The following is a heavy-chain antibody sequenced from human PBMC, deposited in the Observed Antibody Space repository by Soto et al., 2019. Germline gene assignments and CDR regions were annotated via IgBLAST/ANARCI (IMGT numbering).Heavy chain of an antibody. CDR3: PTYRGAAFEY. D-gene: IGHD1-26*01. Sequence: GLSGVASGLTFKNAWMNWVRQPPGKGLEWVGRIRSKSDCVTTDYAAPVKGRLTISRDDSKNMVDLQMSSLNPEDTGIYYCPTYRGAAFEYWGQGALVTVSS. V-gene: IGHV3-15*01. CDR2: IRSKSDCVTT. CDR1: GLTFKNAW. J-gene: IGHJ4*02.